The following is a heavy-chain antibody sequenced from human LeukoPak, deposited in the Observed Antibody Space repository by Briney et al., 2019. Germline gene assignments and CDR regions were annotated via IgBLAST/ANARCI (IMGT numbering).Heavy chain of an antibody. CDR1: GGSISSYY. D-gene: IGHD3-10*01. CDR3: ARDYGGDLLDP. J-gene: IGHJ5*02. CDR2: IYYSGST. Sequence: SETLSLTCTVSGGSISSYYWSWIRQPPGKGLEWIGYIYYSGSTNYNPSLKSRVTISVDTSKNQFSLKLSSVTAADTAVYYCARDYGGDLLDPWGQGTLVTVSS. V-gene: IGHV4-59*01.